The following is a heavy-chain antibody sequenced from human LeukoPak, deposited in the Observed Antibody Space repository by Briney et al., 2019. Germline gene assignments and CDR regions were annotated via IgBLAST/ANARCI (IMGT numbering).Heavy chain of an antibody. D-gene: IGHD6-13*01. J-gene: IGHJ2*01. CDR2: IYYSGST. Sequence: SQTLSLTCTVSGGSISSGDYYWSWIRQPPGKGLEWIGYIYYSGSTYYNPSLKSRVTISVDTSENQFSLKLSSVTAADTAVYYCARGGGAAAATWIWYFDLWGRGTLVTVSS. CDR1: GGSISSGDYY. V-gene: IGHV4-30-4*01. CDR3: ARGGGAAAATWIWYFDL.